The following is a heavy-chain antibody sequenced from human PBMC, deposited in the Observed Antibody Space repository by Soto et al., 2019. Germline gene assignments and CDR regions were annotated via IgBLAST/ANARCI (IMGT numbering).Heavy chain of an antibody. CDR3: ARQFPSVEYYFDY. J-gene: IGHJ4*02. CDR2: IYYSGST. CDR1: GGSISSSSYY. Sequence: SETLSLTCTVSGGSISSSSYYWGWIRQPPGKGLEWIGSIYYSGSTYYNPSLKSRVTISVDTSKNQFSLKLSSVTAADTAVYYCARQFPSVEYYFDYWGQGTLVTVSS. V-gene: IGHV4-39*01.